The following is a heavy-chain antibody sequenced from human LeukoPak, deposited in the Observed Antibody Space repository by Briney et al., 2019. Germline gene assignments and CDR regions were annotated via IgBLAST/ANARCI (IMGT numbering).Heavy chain of an antibody. Sequence: PGGTLRLSCAASGFTFSSYGMSWVRQAPGKGLEWVSSISGSGDSTYYADSVKGRFTISRDNSKNTLYLQMNSLRAEDTAVYYCAKDRGGYDSNGYWGQGTLVTVSS. CDR3: AKDRGGYDSNGY. CDR1: GFTFSSYG. J-gene: IGHJ4*02. V-gene: IGHV3-23*01. CDR2: ISGSGDST. D-gene: IGHD5-12*01.